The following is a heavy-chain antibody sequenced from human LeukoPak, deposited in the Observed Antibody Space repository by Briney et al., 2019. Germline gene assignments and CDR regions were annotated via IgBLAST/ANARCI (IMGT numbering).Heavy chain of an antibody. J-gene: IGHJ4*02. CDR2: IYYSGST. CDR3: AREVAGTPWIDY. Sequence: SETLSLTCTVSGASISSNNYYWGWVRQPPGKGLEWIGNIYYSGSTYYNPSLKSRVTISVDTSKNQFSLKLSSVTAADTAVYYCAREVAGTPWIDYWGQGTLVTVSS. CDR1: GASISSNNYY. D-gene: IGHD6-19*01. V-gene: IGHV4-39*02.